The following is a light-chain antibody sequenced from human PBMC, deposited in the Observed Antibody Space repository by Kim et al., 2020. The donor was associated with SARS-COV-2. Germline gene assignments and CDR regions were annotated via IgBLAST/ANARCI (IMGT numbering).Light chain of an antibody. Sequence: QPVLTQLPSASASLGASVTLTCTLSSGYSNYKVDWYQQRPGKGPRFVMRVGTGGIVGSKGDGIPDRFSVLGSGLNRYLTIKNIQEEDESDYHCGADHGSGSNVVRVFGGGTQLTVL. V-gene: IGLV9-49*01. CDR1: SGYSNYK. J-gene: IGLJ3*02. CDR3: GADHGSGSNVVRV. CDR2: VGTGGIVG.